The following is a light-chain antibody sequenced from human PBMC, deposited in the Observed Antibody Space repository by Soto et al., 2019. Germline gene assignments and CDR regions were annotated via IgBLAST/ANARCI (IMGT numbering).Light chain of an antibody. CDR3: SSYSPSSTWV. J-gene: IGLJ3*02. CDR2: EVI. V-gene: IGLV2-14*01. Sequence: QSALTQPASVSGSPGQSITISCTGTSSDVGGYNYVAWYQQHPGKAPKVMIYEVIHRPSGVSQRFSGSKSGNTASLTICGLQDEDAADYYCSSYSPSSTWVFGGGTKLTVL. CDR1: SSDVGGYNY.